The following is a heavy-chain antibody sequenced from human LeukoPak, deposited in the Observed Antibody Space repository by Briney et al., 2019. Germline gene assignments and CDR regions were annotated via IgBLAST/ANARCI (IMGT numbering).Heavy chain of an antibody. D-gene: IGHD6-19*01. V-gene: IGHV4-59*08. Sequence: SETLSLTCTVSGGSICSNYWTWIRQPPGKGLEYIGYIYYTGGTNYNPSLKSRVTISVDTSKNQFSLKLSSVTAADTAVYFCAKYGNSGWVIDNWGQGTLVTVSS. CDR3: AKYGNSGWVIDN. J-gene: IGHJ4*02. CDR1: GGSICSNY. CDR2: IYYTGGT.